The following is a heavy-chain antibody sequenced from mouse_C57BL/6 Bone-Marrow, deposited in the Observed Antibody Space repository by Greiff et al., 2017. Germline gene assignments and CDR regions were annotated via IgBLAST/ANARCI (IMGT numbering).Heavy chain of an antibody. Sequence: VQLKESGAELVRPGASVKLSCTASGFNIKDDYMHWVKKRPEQGLEWIGWIDPENGDTESASKFQGKATITADTSANTAYLQLSSLTSEDTAVYYCTPIYFAMDYWGQGTSVTVSS. J-gene: IGHJ4*01. CDR3: TPIYFAMDY. D-gene: IGHD6-5*01. CDR2: IDPENGDT. CDR1: GFNIKDDY. V-gene: IGHV14-4*01.